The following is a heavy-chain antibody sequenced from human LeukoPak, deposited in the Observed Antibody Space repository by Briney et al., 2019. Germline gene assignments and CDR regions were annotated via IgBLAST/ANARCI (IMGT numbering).Heavy chain of an antibody. CDR2: ISGNGGGT. J-gene: IGHJ5*01. D-gene: IGHD6-13*01. Sequence: GGSLRLSCAASGFTFNNYAMSWVRQAPGKGLEWVSGISGNGGGTYHADSVKGRFTISRDNSRNTLYLQMNGLRAEDTAVYYCAKTSHYSSSWFDFWGQGTLVTVSS. CDR3: AKTSHYSSSWFDF. V-gene: IGHV3-23*01. CDR1: GFTFNNYA.